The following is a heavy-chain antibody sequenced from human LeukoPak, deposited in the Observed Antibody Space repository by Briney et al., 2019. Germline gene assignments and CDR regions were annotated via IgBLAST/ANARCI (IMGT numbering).Heavy chain of an antibody. CDR3: ASSSGGFNWFDP. CDR1: GFTFSSYE. D-gene: IGHD3-22*01. CDR2: ISSSGSSI. J-gene: IGHJ5*02. Sequence: GGSLRLSCAASGFTFSSYEMNWVRQAPGKGLEWVSYISSSGSSIYYADSVKGRFTISRDNAKNTLYLQMNSLRVEDTAVYYCASSSGGFNWFDPWGQGTLVTVSS. V-gene: IGHV3-48*03.